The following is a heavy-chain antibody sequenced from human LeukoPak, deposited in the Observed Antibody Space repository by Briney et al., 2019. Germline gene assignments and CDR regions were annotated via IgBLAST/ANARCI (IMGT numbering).Heavy chain of an antibody. CDR3: ARVTNYYGSGSLDY. Sequence: SETLSLTCAVSGYSISSGYYWAWIRPPPGKGLEWIGSIYHSGSTYYNPSLKSRVTISVDTSKNQCSLKLNSVTAADTAVYYCARVTNYYGSGSLDYWGQGTLVTVSP. J-gene: IGHJ4*02. CDR1: GYSISSGYY. D-gene: IGHD3-10*01. V-gene: IGHV4-38-2*01. CDR2: IYHSGST.